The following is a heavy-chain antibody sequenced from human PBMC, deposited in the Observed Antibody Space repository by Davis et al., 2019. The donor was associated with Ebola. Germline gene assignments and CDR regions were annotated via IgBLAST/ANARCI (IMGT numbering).Heavy chain of an antibody. CDR1: GGSVRNYY. V-gene: IGHV4-59*02. J-gene: IGHJ6*02. CDR3: ARGNYGDYIVLYYYNMDV. D-gene: IGHD4-17*01. Sequence: SETLSLTCTVSGGSVRNYYWSWIRQPPGKGLEWIGYMYYRGSTEYNPSLKSRATISVDTSKNQFSLKLSSVTAADTAVYYCARGNYGDYIVLYYYNMDVWGRGTTVTVSS. CDR2: MYYRGST.